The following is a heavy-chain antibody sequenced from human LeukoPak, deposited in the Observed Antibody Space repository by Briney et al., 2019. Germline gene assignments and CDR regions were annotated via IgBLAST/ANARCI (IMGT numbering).Heavy chain of an antibody. D-gene: IGHD6-13*01. CDR1: GYTFTGYY. J-gene: IGHJ4*02. CDR3: ARAGWGIAAAGWY. V-gene: IGHV1-2*02. Sequence: GASVKVSCKASGYTFTGYYMHWVRQAPGQGLEWMGWINPNSGGTNYAQKFQGRVTMTRDTSISTAYMELSRLRSDDTAVYYCARAGWGIAAAGWYWGQGTLVTVSS. CDR2: INPNSGGT.